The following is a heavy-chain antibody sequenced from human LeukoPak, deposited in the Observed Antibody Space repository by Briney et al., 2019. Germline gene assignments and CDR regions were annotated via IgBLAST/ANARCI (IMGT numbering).Heavy chain of an antibody. CDR2: MNPNSGKT. CDR1: RYTFTRYD. Sequence: GASVRLSCTPSRYTFTRYDINWVREATGHRLEWMGGMNPNSGKTGYAQKSQDRATITRSTSITAAYMELSSLRSQDTAVYYCARGSTYDCWSGYPYSYYGMDFWGQGTTVTVSS. CDR3: ARGSTYDCWSGYPYSYYGMDF. V-gene: IGHV1-8*01. J-gene: IGHJ6*02. D-gene: IGHD3-3*01.